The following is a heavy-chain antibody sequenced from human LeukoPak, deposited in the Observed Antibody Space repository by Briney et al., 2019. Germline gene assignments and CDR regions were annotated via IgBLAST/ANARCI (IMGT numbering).Heavy chain of an antibody. CDR2: IYPGDSDT. Sequence: GESLKISCKGSGSSFTSYWIGWVRQLPGKGLEWMGIIYPGDSDTRYSPSFQGQVTISADKSISTAYLQWSSLKASDPAIYYCARPSSGTAIYYWGQGTLVTVSS. V-gene: IGHV5-51*01. D-gene: IGHD6-13*01. J-gene: IGHJ4*02. CDR3: ARPSSGTAIYY. CDR1: GSSFTSYW.